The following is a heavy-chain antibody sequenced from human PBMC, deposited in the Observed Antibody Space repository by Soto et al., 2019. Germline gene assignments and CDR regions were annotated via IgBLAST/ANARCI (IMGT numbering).Heavy chain of an antibody. Sequence: EEQLVESGGGLIQPGGSLRVSCAASGFTFSSCGMNWVRQAPGQGLEWVSYISGNSGTIYYADSVKGRFTISRDNAKNSLYLQMNSLRDEDTAVYYCVRCSSNSCYSYGMDVWGQGATVIVSS. J-gene: IGHJ6*02. D-gene: IGHD2-2*01. V-gene: IGHV3-48*02. CDR2: ISGNSGTI. CDR3: VRCSSNSCYSYGMDV. CDR1: GFTFSSCG.